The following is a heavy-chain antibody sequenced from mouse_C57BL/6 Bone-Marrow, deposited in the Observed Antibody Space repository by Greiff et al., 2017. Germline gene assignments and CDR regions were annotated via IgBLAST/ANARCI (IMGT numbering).Heavy chain of an antibody. J-gene: IGHJ4*01. CDR3: ARRLRYAMDY. CDR2: ISSGSSTI. D-gene: IGHD2-2*01. CDR1: GFTFSDYG. V-gene: IGHV5-17*01. Sequence: EVHLVASGGGLVKPGGSLKLSCAASGFTFSDYGMHWVRQAPEKGLEWVAYISSGSSTIYYADTVKGRFIISRDNAKNTLFLQMTSLRSEDTAMYYCARRLRYAMDYWGQGTSVTVSS.